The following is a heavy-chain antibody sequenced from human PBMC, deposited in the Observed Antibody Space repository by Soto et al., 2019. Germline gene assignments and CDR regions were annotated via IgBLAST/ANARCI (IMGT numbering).Heavy chain of an antibody. D-gene: IGHD6-19*01. J-gene: IGHJ4*02. CDR2: ISTYNGNT. V-gene: IGHV1-18*01. CDR1: GYTFTSPG. Sequence: ASVKVSCKASGYTFTSPGLSWVRQAPGQGPEWMGWISTYNGNTNYAQNLQGRVTMTTDTSTSTAYMELRGLRSDDTAVYYCARPVAGYFDYRGPGTLVTVSS. CDR3: ARPVAGYFDY.